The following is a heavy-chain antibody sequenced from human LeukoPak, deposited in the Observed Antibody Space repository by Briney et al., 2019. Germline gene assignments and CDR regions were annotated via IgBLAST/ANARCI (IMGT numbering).Heavy chain of an antibody. CDR3: AKDLLTGYSSGLDIDY. CDR1: GFTFDDYT. CDR2: ISWDGGST. J-gene: IGHJ4*02. V-gene: IGHV3-43*01. Sequence: GGSLRLSCAASGFTFDDYTMHWVRQAPGKGLEWVSLISWDGGSTYYADSVKGRFTISRDNSKNSLHLQMNSLRTEDTALYYCAKDLLTGYSSGLDIDYWGQGTLVTVSS. D-gene: IGHD6-19*01.